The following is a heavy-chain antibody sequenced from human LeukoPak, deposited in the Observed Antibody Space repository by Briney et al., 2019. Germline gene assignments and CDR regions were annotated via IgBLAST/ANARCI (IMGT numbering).Heavy chain of an antibody. J-gene: IGHJ5*02. CDR3: ARVTPRVIVLMVYARPYNWFDP. CDR1: GGSFSGYY. CDR2: INHSGST. V-gene: IGHV4-34*01. Sequence: PSKTLSLTCAVYGGSFSGYYWSWIRQPPGKGLEWIGEINHSGSTNYNPSLKSRVTISVDTSKNQFSLKLSSVTAADTAVYYCARVTPRVIVLMVYARPYNWFDPWGQGTLVTVSS. D-gene: IGHD2-8*01.